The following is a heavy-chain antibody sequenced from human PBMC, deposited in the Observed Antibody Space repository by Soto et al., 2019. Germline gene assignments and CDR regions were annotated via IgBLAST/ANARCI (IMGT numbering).Heavy chain of an antibody. CDR2: IYYSGST. CDR3: ASIDCSSTSCRLDV. CDR1: GGSISSGVYY. Sequence: SETLSLTCTVSGGSISSGVYYWSWIRQHPGKGLEWIGYIYYSGSTYYNPSLKSRVTISVDTSKNQFSLKLSSVTAADTAVYYCASIDCSSTSCRLDVWGKGTTVTVSS. V-gene: IGHV4-31*03. D-gene: IGHD2-2*01. J-gene: IGHJ6*04.